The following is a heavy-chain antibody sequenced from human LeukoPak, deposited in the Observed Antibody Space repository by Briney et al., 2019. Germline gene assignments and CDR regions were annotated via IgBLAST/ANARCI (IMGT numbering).Heavy chain of an antibody. D-gene: IGHD6-19*01. CDR1: GFTFSSYW. J-gene: IGHJ6*02. CDR3: ARGAPPYSSGWYFFYYYYGMDV. V-gene: IGHV3-74*01. CDR2: INSDGSST. Sequence: GGFLRLSCAASGFTFSSYWMHWVRQAPGKGLVWVSRINSDGSSTSYADSVKGRFTISRDNAKNTLYLQMNSLRAEDTAVYYCARGAPPYSSGWYFFYYYYGMDVWGQGTTVTVSS.